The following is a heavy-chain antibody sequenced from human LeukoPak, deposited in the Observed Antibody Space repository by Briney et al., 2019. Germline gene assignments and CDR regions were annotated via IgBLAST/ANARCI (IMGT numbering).Heavy chain of an antibody. J-gene: IGHJ5*02. V-gene: IGHV4-4*07. CDR2: IYPSGSA. Sequence: SETLSLTCTVSGGSISSYYWSWIRQPAGKGLEWIGRIYPSGSANYNPSLKSRVTMSVDTSKNQFSLKLSSVTAADTAVYYCARGVVVVPAAPPRWFDPWGQGTLVTVSS. D-gene: IGHD2-2*01. CDR1: GGSISSYY. CDR3: ARGVVVVPAAPPRWFDP.